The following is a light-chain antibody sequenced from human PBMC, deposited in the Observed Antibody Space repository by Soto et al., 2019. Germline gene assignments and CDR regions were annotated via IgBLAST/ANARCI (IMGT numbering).Light chain of an antibody. Sequence: QSALTQTASVSGSPGQSITSSCTGTSRDVGSYNLVSWYQQHPGKAPKLMIYEGSKRPSGVSNRFSGSKSGNTASLTISGLQTEDEADYYCCSYAGSSTSVVYGGGTKLTVL. CDR3: CSYAGSSTSVV. J-gene: IGLJ2*01. CDR2: EGS. V-gene: IGLV2-23*01. CDR1: SRDVGSYNL.